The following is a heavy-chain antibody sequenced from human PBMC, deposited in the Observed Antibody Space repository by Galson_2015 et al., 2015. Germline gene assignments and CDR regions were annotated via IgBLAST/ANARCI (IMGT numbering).Heavy chain of an antibody. CDR2: ISSSDSTI. Sequence: SLRLSCAASAFTFTTYEMNWVRQAPGKGLEWVSYISSSDSTIYYADSVKGRFTVSRDNAKNSLYLQMNSLRAEDTAVYYCARGLVTPEYWGQGTLVTVSS. V-gene: IGHV3-48*03. J-gene: IGHJ4*02. CDR3: ARGLVTPEY. CDR1: AFTFTTYE. D-gene: IGHD2-21*02.